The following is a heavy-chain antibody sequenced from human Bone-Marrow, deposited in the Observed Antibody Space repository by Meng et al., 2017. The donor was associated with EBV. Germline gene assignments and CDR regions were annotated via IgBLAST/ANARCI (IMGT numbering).Heavy chain of an antibody. J-gene: IGHJ4*02. V-gene: IGHV4-4*02. CDR2: IWHGGNT. Sequence: QESAPGLLNPAGTLSPPCAVSGASIRGSNWWSWVRQPPGKGLEWIGEIWHGGNTNYNPSLKSRVTISVDKSGNQFSLNLNSVTAADTAVYYCARGNAYNVPSFDYWGQGTLVTVSS. CDR3: ARGNAYNVPSFDY. CDR1: GASIRGSNW. D-gene: IGHD5-24*01.